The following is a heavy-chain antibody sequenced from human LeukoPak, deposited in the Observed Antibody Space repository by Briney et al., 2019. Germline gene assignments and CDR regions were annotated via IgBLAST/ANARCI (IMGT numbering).Heavy chain of an antibody. V-gene: IGHV3-7*01. J-gene: IGHJ4*02. Sequence: PGGSLRLSCAASGFTFSSYWMSWVRQAPGKGLEWVANIKQDGSEKYYVDSVKGRFTISRGNAKNSLYLQMNSLRAEDTAVYYCARDRYYYDSSGYIRGFDYWGQGTLVTVSS. CDR3: ARDRYYYDSSGYIRGFDY. CDR2: IKQDGSEK. D-gene: IGHD3-22*01. CDR1: GFTFSSYW.